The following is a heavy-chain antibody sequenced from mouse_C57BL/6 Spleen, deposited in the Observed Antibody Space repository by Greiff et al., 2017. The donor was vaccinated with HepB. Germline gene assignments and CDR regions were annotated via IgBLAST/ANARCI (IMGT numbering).Heavy chain of an antibody. CDR1: GFTFSDYG. CDR2: ISSGSSTI. Sequence: EVKLVESGGGLVKPGGSLKLSCAASGFTFSDYGMHWVRQAPEKGLEWVAYISSGSSTIYYADTVKGRFTLSRDNAKNTLFLQMTSLRSEDTAMYYCARTYYSNYVWYFDVWGTGTTVTVSS. D-gene: IGHD2-5*01. V-gene: IGHV5-17*01. CDR3: ARTYYSNYVWYFDV. J-gene: IGHJ1*03.